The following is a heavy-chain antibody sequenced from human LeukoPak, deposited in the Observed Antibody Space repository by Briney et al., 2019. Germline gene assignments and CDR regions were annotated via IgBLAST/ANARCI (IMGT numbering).Heavy chain of an antibody. CDR2: IYYSGST. D-gene: IGHD2-21*01. V-gene: IGHV4-31*03. Sequence: SETLSLTCTVSGGYISGSSYFWGWIRQPPGKGLEWIGYIYYSGSTYYNPSLKSRVTISVDTSKNQFSLKLSSVTAADTAVYYCARDGGGGLNWFDPWGQGTLVTVSS. J-gene: IGHJ5*02. CDR1: GGYISGSSYF. CDR3: ARDGGGGLNWFDP.